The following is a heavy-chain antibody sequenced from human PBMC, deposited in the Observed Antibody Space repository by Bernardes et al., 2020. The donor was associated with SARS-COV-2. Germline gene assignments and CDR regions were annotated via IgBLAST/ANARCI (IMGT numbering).Heavy chain of an antibody. Sequence: LRVPWKASGFPLSHHALTWLRQAPGKGLEGVAASRGGGYTTYYADSVKGRVLLSRHRHQHTVELHLNTLGPEDTAMYYRAEFLATSISLTTPLHNWGQGALVTVSS. V-gene: IGHV3-23*01. CDR2: SRGGGYTT. D-gene: IGHD3-9*01. CDR3: AEFLATSISLTTPLHN. J-gene: IGHJ4*02. CDR1: GFPLSHHA.